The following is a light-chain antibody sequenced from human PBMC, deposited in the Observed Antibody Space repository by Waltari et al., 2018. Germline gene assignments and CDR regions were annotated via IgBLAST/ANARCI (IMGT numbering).Light chain of an antibody. J-gene: IGLJ3*02. CDR1: KLGDKY. V-gene: IGLV3-1*01. Sequence: SYELTQPPSVSVSPGQTASITCSGDKLGDKYACWYQQKPGQSPVLVIYQDSKRPSGIPGRFSGSNSGNTATLTISGTQAMDEADDYCQAWDSSTKVFGGGTKLTVL. CDR2: QDS. CDR3: QAWDSSTKV.